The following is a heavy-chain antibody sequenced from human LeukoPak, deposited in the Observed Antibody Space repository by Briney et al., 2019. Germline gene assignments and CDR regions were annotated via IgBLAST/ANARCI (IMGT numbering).Heavy chain of an antibody. J-gene: IGHJ4*02. Sequence: GASVKVSCKASGYIFTNYYMHWVRQAPGEGLEWMGIINPTGGSTSYAQKFQGRVTMTRDTSTSTVYMELRSLRSEDTAVYYCATDGDYYGSGSYYYWGQGTLVTVSS. D-gene: IGHD3-10*01. CDR3: ATDGDYYGSGSYYY. CDR1: GYIFTNYY. V-gene: IGHV1-46*01. CDR2: INPTGGST.